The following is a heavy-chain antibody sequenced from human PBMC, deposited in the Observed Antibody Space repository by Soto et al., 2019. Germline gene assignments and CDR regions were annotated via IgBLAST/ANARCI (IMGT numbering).Heavy chain of an antibody. J-gene: IGHJ4*02. CDR3: ARHSLWGGDLDY. CDR1: GGSISSSSYY. V-gene: IGHV4-39*01. CDR2: IYYSGST. D-gene: IGHD4-17*01. Sequence: KASETLSLTCTVSGGSISSSSYYWGWIRQPPGKGLEWIGSIYYSGSTYYNPSLKSRVTISVDTSKNQFSLKLSSVTAADTAVYYCARHSLWGGDLDYWGQGTLVTVSS.